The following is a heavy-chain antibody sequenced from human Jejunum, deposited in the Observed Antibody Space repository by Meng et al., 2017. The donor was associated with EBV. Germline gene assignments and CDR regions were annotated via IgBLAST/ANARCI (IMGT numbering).Heavy chain of an antibody. Sequence: VQLVQSGAEIKKPGASVKVSCKASGYTRTNYALHWVRQAPGQGLEWMGYISAGSGDTKNSQKFQGRVTFTRDTSASTVYMELSSLRSEDTAMYYCARGSSWNRGDYWGQGTLVTVSS. CDR1: GYTRTNYA. D-gene: IGHD6-13*01. J-gene: IGHJ4*02. CDR3: ARGSSWNRGDY. V-gene: IGHV1-3*01. CDR2: ISAGSGDT.